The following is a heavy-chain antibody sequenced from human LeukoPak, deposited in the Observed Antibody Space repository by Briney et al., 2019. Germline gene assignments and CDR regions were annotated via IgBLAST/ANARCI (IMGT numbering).Heavy chain of an antibody. V-gene: IGHV1-2*02. Sequence: ASVKVSCKASGYTFTGYYMHWVRQAPGQGLEWMGWINPNSGGTNYAQKFQGRVTMTRDTSISTAYMELSRLRSDDTAVYYCARRTYYYDSSGYPYGDAFDIWGQGTMVTVSS. D-gene: IGHD3-22*01. CDR2: INPNSGGT. CDR3: ARRTYYYDSSGYPYGDAFDI. CDR1: GYTFTGYY. J-gene: IGHJ3*02.